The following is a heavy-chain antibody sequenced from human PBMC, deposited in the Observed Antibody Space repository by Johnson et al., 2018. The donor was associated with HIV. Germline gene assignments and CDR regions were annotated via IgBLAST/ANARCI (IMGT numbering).Heavy chain of an antibody. J-gene: IGHJ3*02. D-gene: IGHD3-22*01. CDR2: ISWNNGTI. Sequence: VQLVESGGGLVQPGRSLRLSCAASGITFDEYALHWVRQAPGKGLEWVSGISWNNGTIGYADSVMGRFTISRDNSKNTLYLQMNSLRAEDTAVYYCAKDVGNYWPNAFDIWGQGTTVTVSS. V-gene: IGHV3-9*01. CDR1: GITFDEYA. CDR3: AKDVGNYWPNAFDI.